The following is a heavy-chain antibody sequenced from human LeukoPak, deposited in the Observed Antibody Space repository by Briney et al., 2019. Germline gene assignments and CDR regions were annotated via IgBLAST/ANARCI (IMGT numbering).Heavy chain of an antibody. V-gene: IGHV3-21*01. J-gene: IGHJ6*03. D-gene: IGHD6-13*01. CDR2: ISTSSGDI. CDR3: ARAGYSSSLFDYYFYMDV. Sequence: RGSPRLSCAASGFTFSTYTMIWVRQAPGKGLGWVSSISTSSGDIYYGDSVKGRFTISRDNAKNSAFLQMNSLRAADTAVYYCARAGYSSSLFDYYFYMDVWGKGTTATVSS. CDR1: GFTFSTYT.